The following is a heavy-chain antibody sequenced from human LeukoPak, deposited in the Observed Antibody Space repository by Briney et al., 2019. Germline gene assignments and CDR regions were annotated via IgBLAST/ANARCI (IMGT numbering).Heavy chain of an antibody. Sequence: PGGSLRLSCAASGFTFSSYAMHWVRQAPGKGLEWGAVISYDGSNKYYADSVKGRFTISRDNSKNTLYLQMNSLRAEDTAVYYSARERYSGYDYYADYWGQGTLVTVSS. CDR3: ARERYSGYDYYADY. J-gene: IGHJ4*02. V-gene: IGHV3-30*04. D-gene: IGHD5-12*01. CDR2: ISYDGSNK. CDR1: GFTFSSYA.